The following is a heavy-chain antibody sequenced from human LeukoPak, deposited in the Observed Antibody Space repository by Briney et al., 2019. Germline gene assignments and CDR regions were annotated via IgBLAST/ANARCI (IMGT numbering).Heavy chain of an antibody. CDR3: ARGVTPFDY. CDR2: MYHSGST. CDR1: GGSISSSRDY. D-gene: IGHD2-21*02. Sequence: SETLSLTCTVSGGSISSSRDYWAWLRQPPGKGLEWIGSMYHSGSTYYNPSLKSRVTISVDTSKNQFSLKLSSVTAADTAVYYCARGVTPFDYWGQGTLVTVSS. V-gene: IGHV4-39*07. J-gene: IGHJ4*02.